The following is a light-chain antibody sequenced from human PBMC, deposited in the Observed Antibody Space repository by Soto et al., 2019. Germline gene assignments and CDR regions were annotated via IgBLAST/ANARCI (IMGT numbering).Light chain of an antibody. CDR1: SGDVGGYNY. Sequence: QSVLTQPPSVSGSPGQSVTISCSGTSGDVGGYNYVSWYQQHPGTAPKLVIYEVSERPSAVPDRFSGSKSGNTASLTVSGLQADDEADYYCATWADGLNSYVFGTGTKLTVL. J-gene: IGLJ1*01. CDR3: ATWADGLNSYV. CDR2: EVS. V-gene: IGLV2-8*01.